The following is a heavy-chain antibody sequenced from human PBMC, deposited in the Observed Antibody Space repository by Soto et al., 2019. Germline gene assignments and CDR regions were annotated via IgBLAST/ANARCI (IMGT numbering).Heavy chain of an antibody. Sequence: GGSLRLSCVASGFTISSYAISWVRQAPGEGLEWVSTISGSGGGSHTLYYTDSVKGRFTMSRDTSTSTGYMELRSLTSDDTAVYFCARVEDYFDSSGYAHWGQGTLVTVSS. CDR2: ISGSGGGSHTL. D-gene: IGHD3-22*01. J-gene: IGHJ4*02. CDR3: ARVEDYFDSSGYAH. V-gene: IGHV3-23*01. CDR1: GFTISSYA.